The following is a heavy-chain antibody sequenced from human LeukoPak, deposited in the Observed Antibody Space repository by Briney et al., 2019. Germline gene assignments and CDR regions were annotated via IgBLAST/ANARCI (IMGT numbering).Heavy chain of an antibody. CDR2: ISSSGSAI. D-gene: IGHD1-1*01. V-gene: IGHV3-48*03. Sequence: GGSLRLSCAASGFIFSSYEMNWVRQAPGKGLEWVSYISSSGSAIYYADSVKGRFTISRDNAKNSLYLQMNSLRAEDTAVYYCESTTGPRGRYYFDYWVQGTLVTVSS. CDR1: GFIFSSYE. CDR3: ESTTGPRGRYYFDY. J-gene: IGHJ4*02.